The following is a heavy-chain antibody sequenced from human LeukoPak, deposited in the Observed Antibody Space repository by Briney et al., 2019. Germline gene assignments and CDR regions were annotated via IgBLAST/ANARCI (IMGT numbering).Heavy chain of an antibody. V-gene: IGHV3-21*01. CDR1: RFTFGSYS. CDR2: ISSSSSYI. Sequence: GGSLRLSCAASRFTFGSYSMNWVRQAPGKGLEWVSSISSSSSYIYYADSVKGRFTISRDNSKNTLYLQMNSLRPEDTAVYYCAKPHFDYWGQGTLVTVSS. CDR3: AKPHFDY. J-gene: IGHJ4*02.